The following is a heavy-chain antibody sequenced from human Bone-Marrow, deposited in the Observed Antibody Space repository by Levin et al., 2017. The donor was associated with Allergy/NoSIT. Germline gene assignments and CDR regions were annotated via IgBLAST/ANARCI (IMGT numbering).Heavy chain of an antibody. D-gene: IGHD6-19*01. CDR3: ARYGYKGGWYYFDY. CDR1: GYTFTNYY. Sequence: GESLKISCKASGYTFTNYYMHWVRQAPGQGLEWVGMINPSGDYTNYTQKFQGRVTMTRDTSTSTVYMDLSSLRSEDTAVYYCARYGYKGGWYYFDYWGQGTLVTVSS. CDR2: INPSGDYT. J-gene: IGHJ4*02. V-gene: IGHV1-46*01.